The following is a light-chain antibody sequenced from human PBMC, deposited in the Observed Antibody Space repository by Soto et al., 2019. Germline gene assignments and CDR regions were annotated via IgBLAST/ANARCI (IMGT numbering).Light chain of an antibody. Sequence: IQMTQSPSSLSASVGDRVTITCRASQGIRSDLGWFQQKPGKAPKLLISAASILQSGVPSRFSGSGSGTDFTLTISSLQPEAFATYYCLQDYTYPWTFGQGTKVEIK. CDR1: QGIRSD. J-gene: IGKJ1*01. V-gene: IGKV1-6*01. CDR2: AAS. CDR3: LQDYTYPWT.